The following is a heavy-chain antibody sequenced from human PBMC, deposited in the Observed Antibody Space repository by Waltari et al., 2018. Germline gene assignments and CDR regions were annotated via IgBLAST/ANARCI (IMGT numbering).Heavy chain of an antibody. CDR2: LYSAGST. D-gene: IGHD6-19*01. Sequence: QVQLVESGGGVVQPGTSLRLSCAASGFTFSSYSMHWVRQAPGKGLEWVSVLYSAGSTNYADSVKGRFTISRDNSKNTLSLQMNSLRTEDTAVYYCARENSVAGARTFDYWGQGLLVTVSS. V-gene: IGHV3-NL1*01. J-gene: IGHJ4*02. CDR3: ARENSVAGARTFDY. CDR1: GFTFSSYS.